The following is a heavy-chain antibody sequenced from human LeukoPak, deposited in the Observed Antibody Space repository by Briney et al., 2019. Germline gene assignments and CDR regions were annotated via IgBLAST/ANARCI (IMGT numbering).Heavy chain of an antibody. J-gene: IGHJ4*02. V-gene: IGHV4-34*01. CDR2: INHSGST. CDR1: GGSFSGYY. CDR3: ARRRGSPAAIVGAPYGY. Sequence: PSETLSLTCAVYGGSFSGYYWSWIRQPPGKGLEWIGEINHSGSTNYNPSLKSRVTISVDTSKNQFSLKLSSVTAADTAVYYCARRRGSPAAIVGAPYGYWGQGTLVTVSS. D-gene: IGHD1-26*01.